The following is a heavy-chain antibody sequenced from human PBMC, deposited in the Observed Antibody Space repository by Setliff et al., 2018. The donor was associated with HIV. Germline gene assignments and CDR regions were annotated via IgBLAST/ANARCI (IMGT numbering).Heavy chain of an antibody. Sequence: SETLSLTCAVYGGSFSGYYWSWIRQPPGKGLEWIGEINHSGSTNYNPSLKSRVTISVDTPKNQFSLKLSSVTAADTAVYYCARLSRIAAVYFHHWGQGTLVTVSS. CDR2: INHSGST. D-gene: IGHD6-25*01. CDR1: GGSFSGYY. CDR3: ARLSRIAAVYFHH. J-gene: IGHJ1*01. V-gene: IGHV4-34*01.